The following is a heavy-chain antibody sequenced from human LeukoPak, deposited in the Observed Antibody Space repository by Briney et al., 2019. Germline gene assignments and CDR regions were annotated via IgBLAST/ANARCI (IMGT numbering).Heavy chain of an antibody. D-gene: IGHD3-22*01. Sequence: GGSLRLSCAASGFTFSSYAMSWVRQAPGKGLEWVSAISGSGGSTYYADSVKGRFTISRDNSKNTLYLQMNSLRAEDTAVYYCATSSGASSGYSSLWGQGTLVTVSS. CDR1: GFTFSSYA. V-gene: IGHV3-23*01. J-gene: IGHJ4*02. CDR3: ATSSGASSGYSSL. CDR2: ISGSGGST.